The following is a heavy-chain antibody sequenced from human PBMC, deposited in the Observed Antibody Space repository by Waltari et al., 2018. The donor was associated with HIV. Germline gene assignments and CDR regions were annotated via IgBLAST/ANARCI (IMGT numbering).Heavy chain of an antibody. V-gene: IGHV6-1*01. CDR2: TYYRSKWYN. Sequence: QVQLQQSGPGLVKPSQNLSLTCAISGDSVSSNSAHWNWSRQSHSRGLEWLGSTYYRSKWYNDYAVSVKSRITVNPDTSTNQFSLQLNSVTPEDTAVYYCARDQYQFALGGYFDYWGQGALVTVSS. CDR3: ARDQYQFALGGYFDY. D-gene: IGHD2-2*01. J-gene: IGHJ4*02. CDR1: GDSVSSNSAH.